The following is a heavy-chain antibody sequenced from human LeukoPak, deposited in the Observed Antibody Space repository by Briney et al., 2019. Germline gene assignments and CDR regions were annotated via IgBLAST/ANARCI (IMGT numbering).Heavy chain of an antibody. CDR2: ITGDGSST. CDR1: GFTFSNYF. J-gene: IGHJ4*02. V-gene: IGHV3-74*01. Sequence: GGSLRLSCTASGFTFSNYFMHWVRQVPGEGPVWVSRITGDGSSTSYADSVKGRFTISRDNAKNTLYLQMNSLRAENTALYYCVRLYAYWGQGTLVTVSS. CDR3: VRLYAY. D-gene: IGHD2/OR15-2a*01.